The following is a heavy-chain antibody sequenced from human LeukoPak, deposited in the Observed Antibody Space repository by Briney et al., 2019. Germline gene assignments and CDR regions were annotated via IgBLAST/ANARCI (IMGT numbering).Heavy chain of an antibody. D-gene: IGHD1-26*01. CDR2: IRSKANSYAT. V-gene: IGHV3-73*01. Sequence: GGSLRLSCAASGFTFSGSAMHWVRQASGKGLEWVGRIRSKANSYATAYAASVKGRFTISRDDSKNTAYLQMNSLRAEDTAVYYCAKKTIVGATVDAFDIWGQGTMVIVSS. CDR1: GFTFSGSA. CDR3: AKKTIVGATVDAFDI. J-gene: IGHJ3*02.